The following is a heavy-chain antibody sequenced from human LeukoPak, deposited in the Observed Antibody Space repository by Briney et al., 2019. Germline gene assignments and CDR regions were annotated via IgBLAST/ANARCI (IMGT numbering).Heavy chain of an antibody. CDR2: INPNSGGT. CDR1: GYRFTNYG. D-gene: IGHD6-19*01. Sequence: ASVKVSCKASGYRFTNYGVSWVRQAPGQGLEWMGWINPNSGGTNYAQKFQGRVTMTRDTSISTVYMELSSLRSEDTAVYYCASYLSGWPMKYWGQGTLVTVSS. V-gene: IGHV1-2*02. CDR3: ASYLSGWPMKY. J-gene: IGHJ4*02.